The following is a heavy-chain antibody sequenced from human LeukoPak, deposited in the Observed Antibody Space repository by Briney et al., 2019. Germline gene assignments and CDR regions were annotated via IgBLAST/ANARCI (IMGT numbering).Heavy chain of an antibody. CDR3: ARGSTGSWRTFDY. CDR2: INHSGST. J-gene: IGHJ4*02. V-gene: IGHV4-34*01. CDR1: GVSFSGYY. Sequence: PSETLSLTCAVYGVSFSGYYWSWIRHPPGKGLEWIGEINHSGSTNYNPSLKSRVTISVDTSKTQFSLKLSSVTAADTAVYYCARGSTGSWRTFDYWGQGTLVTVS. D-gene: IGHD6-13*01.